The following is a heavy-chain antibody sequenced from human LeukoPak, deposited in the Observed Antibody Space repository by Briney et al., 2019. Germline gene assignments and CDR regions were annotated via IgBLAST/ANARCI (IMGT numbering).Heavy chain of an antibody. CDR2: IIPIFGTA. D-gene: IGHD3-10*01. Sequence: SVKVSCKASGGTFSSYAISWVRQAPGQGLEWMGGIIPIFGTANYAQKFQGRVTITADESTSTAYMELSSLRSEDTAVYYCARTPADYYGSGSPPHYFDYWGQGTLVTVSS. V-gene: IGHV1-69*13. CDR3: ARTPADYYGSGSPPHYFDY. CDR1: GGTFSSYA. J-gene: IGHJ4*02.